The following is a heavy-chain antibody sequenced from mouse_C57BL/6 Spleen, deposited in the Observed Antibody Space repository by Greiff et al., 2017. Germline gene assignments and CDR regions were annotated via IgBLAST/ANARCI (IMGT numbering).Heavy chain of an antibody. J-gene: IGHJ4*01. Sequence: EVQLVESGGGLVQPGGSLSLSCAASGFTFTDYYMSWVRQPPGKALEWLGFIRNKANGYTTEYSASVKGRFTISRDNSQSILYLQMNALRAEDSATYYCASSQFTSAMDYWGQGTSVTVSS. CDR3: ASSQFTSAMDY. CDR2: IRNKANGYTT. V-gene: IGHV7-3*01. CDR1: GFTFTDYY. D-gene: IGHD5-1*01.